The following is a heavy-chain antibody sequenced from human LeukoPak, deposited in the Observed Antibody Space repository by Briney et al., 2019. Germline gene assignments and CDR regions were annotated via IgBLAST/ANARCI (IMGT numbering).Heavy chain of an antibody. J-gene: IGHJ3*01. CDR3: ARDYFAGGWIFDAFDL. Sequence: SVKVSCKASGGTFSSYAISWVRQAPGQGLEWMGRIIPIFGTANYAQKFQGRVTITTDESTSTAYMELSSLRSEDTAVYYCARDYFAGGWIFDAFDLWGQGTMVTVSS. V-gene: IGHV1-69*05. CDR1: GGTFSSYA. CDR2: IIPIFGTA. D-gene: IGHD6-19*01.